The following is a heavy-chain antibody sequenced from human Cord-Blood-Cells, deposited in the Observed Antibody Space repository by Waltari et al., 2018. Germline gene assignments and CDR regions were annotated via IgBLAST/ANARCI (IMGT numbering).Heavy chain of an antibody. V-gene: IGHV4-34*01. CDR2: INHSGST. D-gene: IGHD7-27*01. J-gene: IGHJ3*02. Sequence: VQLQQWGAGLLKPSETLSLTCAVYGGSFSGYYWSWIRQPPGKGLGWIGEINHSGSTTYTPSLQSRVTISVHTSKNQFSLKLSSVTAADTAVYYCARGPSWGWCAVDIWGQGTMVTVS. CDR3: ARGPSWGWCAVDI. CDR1: GGSFSGYY.